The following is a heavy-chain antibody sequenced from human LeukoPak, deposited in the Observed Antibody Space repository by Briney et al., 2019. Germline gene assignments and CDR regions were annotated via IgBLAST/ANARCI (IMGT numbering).Heavy chain of an antibody. CDR3: PLARGNYFDS. Sequence: GSLRLSCAASGFTFSTYGMHWVRQAPGKGLEWVAFIRHDGTTNYYADSVKGRFTISRDNSKNTLYLQMNSLRVEDTAVYYCPLARGNYFDSWGQGTLVTVSS. J-gene: IGHJ4*02. CDR2: IRHDGTTN. V-gene: IGHV3-30*02. D-gene: IGHD3-10*01. CDR1: GFTFSTYG.